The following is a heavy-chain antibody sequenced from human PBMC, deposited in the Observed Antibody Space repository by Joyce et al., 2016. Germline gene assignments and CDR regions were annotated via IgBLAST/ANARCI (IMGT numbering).Heavy chain of an antibody. CDR1: GFSVSNNF. V-gene: IGHV3-53*01. J-gene: IGHJ4*02. Sequence: EVRLVEAGGALIQPGGSLRLSCVASGFSVSNNFVSWVRQAPGKGLEWVSVFYSDVRQHYADSVQGRFTISRDTSKNTLFLQMNSLTAEDTAVYYCARLGYSSSWTRFDSWGQGTLVTVS. D-gene: IGHD2-2*01. CDR3: ARLGYSSSWTRFDS. CDR2: FYSDVRQ.